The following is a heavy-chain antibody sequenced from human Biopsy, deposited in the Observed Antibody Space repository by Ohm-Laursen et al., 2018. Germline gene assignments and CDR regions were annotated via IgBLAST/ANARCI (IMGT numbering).Heavy chain of an antibody. Sequence: SETLSLTCTVSGDSIRNYYWSWIRQAAGKGLKWIGRIYPGGGTIYNPSLKSRVTMSVDTSKNHFSLNLNSVTAADTAVYYCAGIVLGPTNDAFDIWGQGTMVTVSS. V-gene: IGHV4-4*07. CDR2: IYPGGGT. D-gene: IGHD1-26*01. CDR3: AGIVLGPTNDAFDI. J-gene: IGHJ3*02. CDR1: GDSIRNYY.